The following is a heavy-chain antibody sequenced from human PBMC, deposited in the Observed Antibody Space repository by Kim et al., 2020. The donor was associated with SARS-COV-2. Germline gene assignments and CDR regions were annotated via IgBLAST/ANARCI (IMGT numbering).Heavy chain of an antibody. CDR3: ARVRGGANDY. D-gene: IGHD3-16*01. CDR2: STL. V-gene: IGHV3-48*02. Sequence: STLYAADSVKGRFTISRDNAKNSLYLQMNSLRDEDTAVYYCARVRGGANDYWGQGTLVTVSS. J-gene: IGHJ4*02.